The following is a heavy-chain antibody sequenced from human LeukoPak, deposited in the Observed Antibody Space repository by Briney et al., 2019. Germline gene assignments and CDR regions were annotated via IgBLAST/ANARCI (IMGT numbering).Heavy chain of an antibody. J-gene: IGHJ4*02. Sequence: GGSLRLSCAASGFTFTSYAMHLVRQAPGKGLEWVAVISYDGSIQYYADSVKGRFTISRDNSKNTLYLQMNSLRAEDTAVYYCAREKGRGVISPYYDYWGQGTLVTVSS. CDR1: GFTFTSYA. CDR3: AREKGRGVISPYYDY. CDR2: ISYDGSIQ. V-gene: IGHV3-30*04. D-gene: IGHD3-10*01.